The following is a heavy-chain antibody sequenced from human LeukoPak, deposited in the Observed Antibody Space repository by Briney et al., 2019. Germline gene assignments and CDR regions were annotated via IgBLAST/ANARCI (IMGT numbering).Heavy chain of an antibody. J-gene: IGHJ3*02. CDR1: GGSFSGYY. CDR2: INHSGST. V-gene: IGHV4-34*01. CDR3: ARHDIVSRAFDI. D-gene: IGHD5-12*01. Sequence: SETMSLTSAVYGGSFSGYYWSWIRQPPGKGREWIGEINHSGSTNYNPSLKRRVTISVDTSKNQFSMKLSSVTTADTAVYFCARHDIVSRAFDIWGQGTMVTVSS.